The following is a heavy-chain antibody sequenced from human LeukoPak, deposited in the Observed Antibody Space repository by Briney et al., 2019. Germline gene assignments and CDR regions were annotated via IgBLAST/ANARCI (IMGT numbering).Heavy chain of an antibody. J-gene: IGHJ4*02. CDR2: INPSGGST. CDR1: GYTFTSYH. CDR3: ASYLSGWPMKY. D-gene: IGHD6-19*01. Sequence: ASVKVSCKASGYTFTSYHMHWVRQAPGQGLEWMGIINPSGGSTSYAQKFQGRVTMTRDMSTSTVYMELSSRRSEDTAVYYCASYLSGWPMKYWGQGTLVTVSS. V-gene: IGHV1-46*01.